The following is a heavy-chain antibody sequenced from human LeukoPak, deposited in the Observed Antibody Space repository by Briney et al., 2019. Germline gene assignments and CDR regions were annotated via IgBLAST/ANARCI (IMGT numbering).Heavy chain of an antibody. D-gene: IGHD2-15*01. CDR3: ARVPSRCSGGSCLGRARHAVDY. CDR1: GFTFSSYW. V-gene: IGHV3-74*01. J-gene: IGHJ4*02. Sequence: PGGSLRLSCAASGFTFSSYWMHWVRQAPGKGLVWVSRINSDGSSTSYADSVKGRFTISRDNAKNTLYLQMNSLRAEDTAVYYCARVPSRCSGGSCLGRARHAVDYWGQGTLVTVSS. CDR2: INSDGSST.